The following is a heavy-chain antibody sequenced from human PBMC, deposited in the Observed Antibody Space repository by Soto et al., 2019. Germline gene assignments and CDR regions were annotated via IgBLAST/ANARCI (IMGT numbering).Heavy chain of an antibody. V-gene: IGHV3-72*01. CDR2: ASDKTNGYST. J-gene: IGHJ6*03. D-gene: IGHD2-2*01. CDR3: APARSSSTGAHMDV. Sequence: DVQVVESGGGLVQPGGSLRLSCTGSGFIFSDHYIDWARQAPGKGLEWSGRASDKTNGYSTAYGASVKGRLFVSRDDIKNSVYLQMTRLSSEDTAVYYCAPARSSSTGAHMDVWGRGTTVIVSS. CDR1: GFIFSDHY.